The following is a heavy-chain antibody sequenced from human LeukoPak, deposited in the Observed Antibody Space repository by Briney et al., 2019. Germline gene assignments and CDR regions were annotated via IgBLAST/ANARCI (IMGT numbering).Heavy chain of an antibody. V-gene: IGHV3-74*01. D-gene: IGHD3-16*02. CDR3: ARDHDYVWGSYREPLDY. CDR2: INSDRSST. Sequence: GGSLRLSCAASGFTFSSYRMHWVRQAPGKGLVWVSRINSDRSSTTYADSVKGRFTISRDNAKNTLYLQMNSLRAEDTAVYYCARDHDYVWGSYREPLDYWGQGTLVTVSS. J-gene: IGHJ4*02. CDR1: GFTFSSYR.